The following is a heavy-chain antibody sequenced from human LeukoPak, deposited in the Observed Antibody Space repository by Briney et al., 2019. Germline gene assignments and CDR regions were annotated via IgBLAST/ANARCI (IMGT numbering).Heavy chain of an antibody. J-gene: IGHJ6*02. Sequence: GGSLRLSCAASGFTFSDYYMSWIRQAPRKGLEWVSYISSSSSYTNYADSVKGRFTISRDNAKNSLYLQMNSLRAEDTAVYYCVRDRDLAVAGTNYYYYGMDVWGQGTTVTVSS. CDR1: GFTFSDYY. D-gene: IGHD6-19*01. V-gene: IGHV3-11*05. CDR3: VRDRDLAVAGTNYYYYGMDV. CDR2: ISSSSSYT.